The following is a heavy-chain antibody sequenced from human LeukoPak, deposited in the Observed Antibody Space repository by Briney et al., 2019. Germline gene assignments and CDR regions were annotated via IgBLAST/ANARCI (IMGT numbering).Heavy chain of an antibody. CDR1: GGSISNYY. J-gene: IGHJ4*02. V-gene: IGHV4-4*07. D-gene: IGHD2/OR15-2a*01. Sequence: SETLSLTCSVSGGSISNYYWNWIRQPAGKGLEWIGRIYASGSINYNPSLKSRVTISMDKSKNHFSLNLKSVTAADTGFYYCARDFYGDDGHHPFDYWGQGIQVTVSS. CDR2: IYASGSI. CDR3: ARDFYGDDGHHPFDY.